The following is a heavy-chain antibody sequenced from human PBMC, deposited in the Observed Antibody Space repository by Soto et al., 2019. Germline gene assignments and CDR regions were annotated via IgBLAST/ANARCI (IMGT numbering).Heavy chain of an antibody. CDR2: FSATSENT. J-gene: IGHJ4*02. D-gene: IGHD3-16*01. CDR3: GKARDQQWGRLPFDY. Sequence: EVQLLESGGGLVQPGGSLRLSCVGSGFFFSSYTMTWVRQAPGKGLEWVSSFSATSENTYYADSVRGRFTISRDNSQNTLFLQMNSLTAEDTAMYYCGKARDQQWGRLPFDYWGQGILVIVSS. V-gene: IGHV3-23*01. CDR1: GFFFSSYT.